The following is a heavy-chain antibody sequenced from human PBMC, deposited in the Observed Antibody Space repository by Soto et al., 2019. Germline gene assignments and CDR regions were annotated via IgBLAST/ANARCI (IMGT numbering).Heavy chain of an antibody. V-gene: IGHV5-10-1*01. J-gene: IGHJ6*02. CDR1: GYSFTSYW. CDR3: ARVPATAEYYYYGMDV. Sequence: GESLKISCKGSGYSFTSYWISWVRQMPGKGLEWMGRIDPSDSYTNYSPSFQGHVTISVDKSISTAYLQRSSLKASDTAMYYCARVPATAEYYYYGMDVWGQGTTVTVSS. CDR2: IDPSDSYT. D-gene: IGHD2-2*01.